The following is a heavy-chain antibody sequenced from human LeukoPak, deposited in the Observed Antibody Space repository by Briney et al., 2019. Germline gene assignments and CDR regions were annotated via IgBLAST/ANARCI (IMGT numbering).Heavy chain of an antibody. CDR1: GFTFSSYG. J-gene: IGHJ4*02. Sequence: GGSLRLSCGASGFTFSSYGMHWVRQAPGKGLEWVSTISNNDGNTYYADSVKGRFTISRDNSKNTLYLQMDSLTAEDTAIYYCAKATGTLANWGQATLVTVSS. CDR3: AKATGTLAN. D-gene: IGHD1-1*01. V-gene: IGHV3-23*01. CDR2: ISNNDGNT.